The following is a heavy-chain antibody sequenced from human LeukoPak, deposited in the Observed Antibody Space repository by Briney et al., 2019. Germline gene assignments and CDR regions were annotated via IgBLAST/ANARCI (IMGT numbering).Heavy chain of an antibody. CDR1: GGSVRSDSNY. CDR3: ARDSGRYFRFDY. D-gene: IGHD3-16*02. CDR2: ISYSGTT. V-gene: IGHV4-61*01. Sequence: SETLSLTCTVSGGSVRSDSNYWSWIRQPPGKGLEWIGYISYSGTTDYNPSLKSRVSMSLGTSKNEISLKLDSVTVADTAVYYCARDSGRYFRFDYWGQGTPLTVSS. J-gene: IGHJ4*02.